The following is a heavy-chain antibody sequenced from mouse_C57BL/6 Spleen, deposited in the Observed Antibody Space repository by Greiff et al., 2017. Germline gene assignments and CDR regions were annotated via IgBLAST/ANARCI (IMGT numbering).Heavy chain of an antibody. J-gene: IGHJ1*03. CDR2: IDPENGDT. V-gene: IGHV14-4*01. Sequence: VQLQQSGAELVRPGASVKLSCTASGFNIHDDYMHWVKQRPEQGLEWIGWIDPENGDTEYASKFQGKAPLTADPSSNTAYLQLSSLTSDDTAVYDGTTTPSYVNYGHWYFDVWGTGTTGTVSS. CDR3: TTTPSYVNYGHWYFDV. CDR1: GFNIHDDY. D-gene: IGHD2-1*01.